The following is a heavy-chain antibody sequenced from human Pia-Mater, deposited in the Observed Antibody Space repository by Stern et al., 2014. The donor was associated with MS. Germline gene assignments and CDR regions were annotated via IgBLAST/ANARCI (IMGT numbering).Heavy chain of an antibody. CDR1: SDAITSTTYY. V-gene: IGHV4-39*01. CDR2: IYPEGDP. J-gene: IGHJ3*02. D-gene: IGHD4/OR15-4a*01. CDR3: ARRGVTMPLDAFDI. Sequence: QVQLQESGPGLVKPSETLSLTCTVSSDAITSTTYYWVWLRQPPGQGLEWIGSIYPEGDPSYPPSLKSRVPLPIDPSKTQFSLNLSSVTASDTAVYYCARRGVTMPLDAFDIWGQGTVVTVSS.